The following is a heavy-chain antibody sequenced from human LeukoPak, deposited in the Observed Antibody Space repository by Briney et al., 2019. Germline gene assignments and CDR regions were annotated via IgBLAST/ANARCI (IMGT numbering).Heavy chain of an antibody. J-gene: IGHJ4*02. CDR2: ISWNSGSI. CDR3: AGLNYDILTGYGIGFDY. D-gene: IGHD3-9*01. V-gene: IGHV3-9*01. CDR1: GFTFDDYA. Sequence: PGGSLRLSCAASGFTFDDYAMHWVRQAPGKGLEWVSGISWNSGSIGYADSVKGRFTISRDNAKNSLYLQMNSLRAEDTAVYYCAGLNYDILTGYGIGFDYWGQGTLVTVSS.